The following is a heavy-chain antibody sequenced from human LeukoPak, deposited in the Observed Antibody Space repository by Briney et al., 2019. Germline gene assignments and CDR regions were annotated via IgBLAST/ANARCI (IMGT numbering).Heavy chain of an antibody. V-gene: IGHV4-39*01. CDR1: GGSISSSGYY. D-gene: IGHD5-24*01. CDR2: VYYSGST. CDR3: ANGRDGCNDPTVDY. Sequence: PSETLSLTCTVSGGSISSSGYYWGWIRQPPGRGLEWIGSVYYSGSTYYNPSLKSRVTISVDTSKNQFSLKLSSVTAADTAVYYCANGRDGCNDPTVDYWGQGTLVTVSS. J-gene: IGHJ4*02.